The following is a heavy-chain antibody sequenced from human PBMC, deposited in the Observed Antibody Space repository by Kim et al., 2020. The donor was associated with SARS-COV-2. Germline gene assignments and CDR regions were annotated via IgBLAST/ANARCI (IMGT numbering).Heavy chain of an antibody. D-gene: IGHD3-3*01. CDR3: ARGQELRFLEWSQGDWFDP. Sequence: GRFTISRDNAKNSLYLQMNSLRAEDTAVYYCARGQELRFLEWSQGDWFDPWGQGTLVTVSS. J-gene: IGHJ5*02. V-gene: IGHV3-48*03.